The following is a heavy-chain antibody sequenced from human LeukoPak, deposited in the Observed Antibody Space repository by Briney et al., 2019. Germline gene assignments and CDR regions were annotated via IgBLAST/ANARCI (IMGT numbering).Heavy chain of an antibody. Sequence: GASVKVSCKASGGTFSSYAISWVRQAPGQGLEWMGGIIPIFGTANYAQKFQGRVTIAADESTSTAYMELSSLGSEDTAVYYCARDRPYSSSWYYDYWGQGTLVTVSS. CDR2: IIPIFGTA. CDR1: GGTFSSYA. D-gene: IGHD6-13*01. V-gene: IGHV1-69*13. J-gene: IGHJ4*02. CDR3: ARDRPYSSSWYYDY.